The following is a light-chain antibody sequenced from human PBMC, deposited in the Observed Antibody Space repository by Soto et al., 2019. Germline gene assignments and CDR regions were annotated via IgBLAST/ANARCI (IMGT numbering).Light chain of an antibody. CDR3: QQYNNWPGA. Sequence: EIMMTQSPATLSVSPGERATLSCRASQSVSSNLAWYQQKPGQAPRLLIYGASTRATGIPARFSGSGSGTEFTLTISRLQSEDFAVYSCQQYNNWPGAFGQGTKVEIK. V-gene: IGKV3-15*01. J-gene: IGKJ1*01. CDR1: QSVSSN. CDR2: GAS.